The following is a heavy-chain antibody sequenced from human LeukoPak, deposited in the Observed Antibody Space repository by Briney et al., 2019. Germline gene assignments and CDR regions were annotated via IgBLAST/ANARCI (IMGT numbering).Heavy chain of an antibody. D-gene: IGHD4-23*01. CDR2: ISSSSSYI. CDR1: GFTFSSYS. J-gene: IGHJ4*02. V-gene: IGHV3-21*01. Sequence: GGSLRLSXAASGFTFSSYSMNWVRQAPGKGLEWVSSISSSSSYIYYADSVKGRFTICRDNAKNSLYLQMNSLRAEDTAVYYCARAGGNSVGYWGQGTLVTVSS. CDR3: ARAGGNSVGY.